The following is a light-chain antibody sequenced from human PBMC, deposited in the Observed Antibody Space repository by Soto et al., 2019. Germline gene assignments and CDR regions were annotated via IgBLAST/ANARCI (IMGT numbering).Light chain of an antibody. CDR3: HQRQSWPRT. J-gene: IGKJ1*01. Sequence: DIQMTQSPSSLAASVGDRVTITCRASQTISMYLNWYQQKAAKAPKLLIYAASTLQSGVPARFSGSGSGTDFTLTISDVQPEDFALYYCHQRQSWPRTFGQGTKVDIK. V-gene: IGKV1-39*01. CDR1: QTISMY. CDR2: AAS.